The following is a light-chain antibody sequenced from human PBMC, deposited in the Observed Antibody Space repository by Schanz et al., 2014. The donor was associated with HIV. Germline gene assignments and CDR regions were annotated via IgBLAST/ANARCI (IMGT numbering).Light chain of an antibody. CDR3: QSYDSSLSGSVV. J-gene: IGLJ2*01. CDR2: DVN. Sequence: QSALTQPPSASGSPGQSVTISCTGTSSDIGAYNYVSWYQHHPGKAPQLIICDVNRRPSGVPDRFSGFKSGDTASLTVSGLQPDDEADYYCQSYDSSLSGSVVFGGGTKLTVL. CDR1: SSDIGAYNY. V-gene: IGLV2-8*01.